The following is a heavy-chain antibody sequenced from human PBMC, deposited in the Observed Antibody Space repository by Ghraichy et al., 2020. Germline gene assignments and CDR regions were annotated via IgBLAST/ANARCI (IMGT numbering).Heavy chain of an antibody. D-gene: IGHD6-19*01. V-gene: IGHV3-7*01. J-gene: IGHJ1*01. CDR1: GFTFSSYW. Sequence: GESLNISCAASGFTFSSYWMSWVRQAPGKGLEWVANIKQDGSEKYYVDSVKGRFTISRDNAKNSLYLQMNSLRAEDTAVYYCARDFGGWRAEYFQHWGQGTLVTVSS. CDR3: ARDFGGWRAEYFQH. CDR2: IKQDGSEK.